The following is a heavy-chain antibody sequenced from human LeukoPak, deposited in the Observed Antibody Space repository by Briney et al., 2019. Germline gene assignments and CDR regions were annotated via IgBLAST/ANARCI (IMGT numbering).Heavy chain of an antibody. D-gene: IGHD1-7*01. CDR2: ISYDGSNK. V-gene: IGHV3-30*19. CDR1: GFTFSRNG. Sequence: QPGRSLRLSCAASGFTFSRNGMHWVRQAPGKGLEWVAVISYDGSNKYYADSVKGRFTISRDNSKNTLYLQMNSLRAEDTAVYYCAREEGNWNYGLFVWWGQGTLVTVSS. J-gene: IGHJ4*02. CDR3: AREEGNWNYGLFVW.